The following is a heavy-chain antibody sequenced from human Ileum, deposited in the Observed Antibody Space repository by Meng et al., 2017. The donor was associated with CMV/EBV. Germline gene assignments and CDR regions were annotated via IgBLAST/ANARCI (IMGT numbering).Heavy chain of an antibody. J-gene: IGHJ4*02. CDR3: ATHRDVNDY. D-gene: IGHD5-24*01. CDR2: ISYDGNDK. V-gene: IGHV3-30-3*01. Sequence: GESLKISCVASGYTFSHYALHWVRQAPGKGLEWVASISYDGNDKNYAESVKGRFTISRDNSKNMAYVQMNSLRAEDTAVYYCATHRDVNDYWGQGTLVTVSS. CDR1: GYTFSHYA.